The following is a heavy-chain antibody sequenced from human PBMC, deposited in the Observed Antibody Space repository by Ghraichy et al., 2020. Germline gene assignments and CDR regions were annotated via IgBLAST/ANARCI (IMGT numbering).Heavy chain of an antibody. CDR3: AREGGGVIARPYDY. CDR2: INPNSGGT. D-gene: IGHD3-16*02. Sequence: ASVKVSCKASGYTFTGYYMHWVRQAPGQGLEWMGWINPNSGGTNYAQKFQGRVTMTRDTSISTAYMELSRLRSDDTAVYYRAREGGGVIARPYDYWGQGTLVTVSS. J-gene: IGHJ4*02. V-gene: IGHV1-2*02. CDR1: GYTFTGYY.